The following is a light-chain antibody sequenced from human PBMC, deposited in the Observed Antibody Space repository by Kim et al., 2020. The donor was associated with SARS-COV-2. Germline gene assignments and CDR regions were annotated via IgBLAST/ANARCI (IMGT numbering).Light chain of an antibody. J-gene: IGKJ2*01. CDR1: QSGSSSY. CDR3: QQYGSSLMYT. Sequence: SPGERATLPCRASQSGSSSYLAWYQQKPGQAPRLLIYGASSRATGIPDRFSGSGSGTDFTLTISRLEPEDFAVYYCQQYGSSLMYTFGQGTKLEI. CDR2: GAS. V-gene: IGKV3-20*01.